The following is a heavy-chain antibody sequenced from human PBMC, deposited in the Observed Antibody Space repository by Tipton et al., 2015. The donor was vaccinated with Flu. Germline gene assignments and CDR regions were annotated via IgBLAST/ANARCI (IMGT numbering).Heavy chain of an antibody. J-gene: IGHJ5*02. V-gene: IGHV3-23*01. Sequence: SLRLSCAASGFTFGNSGMTWVRQAPGEGLEWVSTISRSGANTYYADSVKGRFTISRDNSKNTLYLQMNSLRAEDTAVYYCAKDRTVASNRYDPWGQGTLVTVSS. CDR1: GFTFGNSG. D-gene: IGHD3/OR15-3a*01. CDR2: ISRSGANT. CDR3: AKDRTVASNRYDP.